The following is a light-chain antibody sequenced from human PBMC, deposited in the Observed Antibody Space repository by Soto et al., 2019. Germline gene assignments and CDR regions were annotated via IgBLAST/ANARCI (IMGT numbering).Light chain of an antibody. J-gene: IGLJ2*01. CDR1: SSDVGGYNY. CDR2: DVS. V-gene: IGLV2-14*03. Sequence: QSALTQPASVSGSPGQSITISCTGTSSDVGGYNYVSWYQQHPDKAPKLMIYDVSRRPSGVSDRFSGSKSGSTASLTISGLQAEDEADYYCSSYSSTTHVVFGGGTQLTV. CDR3: SSYSSTTHVV.